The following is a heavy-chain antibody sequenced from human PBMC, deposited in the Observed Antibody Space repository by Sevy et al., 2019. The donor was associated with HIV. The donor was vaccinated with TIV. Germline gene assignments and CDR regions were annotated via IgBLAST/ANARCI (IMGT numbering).Heavy chain of an antibody. V-gene: IGHV4-59*01. J-gene: IGHJ3*02. D-gene: IGHD7-27*01. Sequence: SETLSLTCTVSGGSIGNYYWSWIRQPPGKGLEWIGYISYSGGTNYNPSLKSRVTISVDTSKNQFFLRLRSVTAADTAVFYCARYELGAFDIWGQGTMVTVSS. CDR3: ARYELGAFDI. CDR1: GGSIGNYY. CDR2: ISYSGGT.